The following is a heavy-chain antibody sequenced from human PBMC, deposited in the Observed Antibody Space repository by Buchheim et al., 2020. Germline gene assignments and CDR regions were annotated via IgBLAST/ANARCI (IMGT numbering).Heavy chain of an antibody. Sequence: QVQLVESGGGVVQPGRSLRLSCAASGFIFKNYAMHWVRQAPGKGLEWVAFISSDGGNKYYADSVKGRFTISSDNSENKLFVKINSLRPEDTGVYYCARGTGDLTYWGQGTL. CDR2: ISSDGGNK. J-gene: IGHJ4*02. CDR1: GFIFKNYA. D-gene: IGHD7-27*01. CDR3: ARGTGDLTY. V-gene: IGHV3-30*04.